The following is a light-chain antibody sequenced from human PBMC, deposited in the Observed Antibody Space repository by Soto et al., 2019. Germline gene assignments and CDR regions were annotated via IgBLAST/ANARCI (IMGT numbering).Light chain of an antibody. CDR1: SSDVGGYKS. CDR2: EVS. J-gene: IGLJ3*02. CDR3: LSYTSSNSWV. V-gene: IGLV2-14*01. Sequence: QSALTQPASVSGSPGQSITISCTGTSSDVGGYKSVSWYQQHPGKAPKLMIYEVSNRPSGVSNRFSGFKSGNTAYLTISGLQAEDEADYFCLSYTSSNSWVFGGGTKLTVL.